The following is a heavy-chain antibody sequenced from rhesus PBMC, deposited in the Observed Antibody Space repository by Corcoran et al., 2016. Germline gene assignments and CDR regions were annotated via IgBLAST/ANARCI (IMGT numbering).Heavy chain of an antibody. CDR3: TRGGDPVD. CDR2: IGGESDFT. D-gene: IGHD5-42*01. CDR1: DFSISGTYG. J-gene: IGHJ4*01. V-gene: IGHV4-127*01. Sequence: QAQLRESGPGLLKPSETLFLTCTISDFSISGTYGWNWIRQSPGKGLEWIGFIGGESDFTYYTPFFKSRVTISKDTSKNKFFLTLTTMTAADTAVYYCTRGGDPVDWGQGVLVTVSS.